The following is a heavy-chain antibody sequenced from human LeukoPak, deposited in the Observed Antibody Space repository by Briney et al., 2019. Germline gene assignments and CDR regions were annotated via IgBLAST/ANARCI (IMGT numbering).Heavy chain of an antibody. V-gene: IGHV1-69*13. CDR1: GGTFSSYA. CDR2: IIPIFGTA. D-gene: IGHD2-2*01. Sequence: GASVKVSCKASGGTFSSYAISWVRQAPGQGLEWMGGIIPIFGTANYAQKFQGRVTITADESTSTAYMELSSLRSEDTAVYYCARDVVVVPAAIQVPLGYWGQGTLVTVSS. J-gene: IGHJ4*02. CDR3: ARDVVVVPAAIQVPLGY.